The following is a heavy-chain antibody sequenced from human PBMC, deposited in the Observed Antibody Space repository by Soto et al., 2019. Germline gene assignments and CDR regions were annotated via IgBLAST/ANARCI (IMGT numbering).Heavy chain of an antibody. D-gene: IGHD3-3*01. V-gene: IGHV1-8*01. CDR2: MNPNSGNT. CDR1: GYTFTSYD. J-gene: IGHJ5*02. CDR3: ARSNYYDFWSGYYNWFDP. Sequence: ASVKVSCKASGYTFTSYDINWVRQATGQGLEWMGWMNPNSGNTGYAQKFQGRVTMTRNTSISTAYMELSSLRSEDTAVYYCARSNYYDFWSGYYNWFDPWRQGTLVTVSS.